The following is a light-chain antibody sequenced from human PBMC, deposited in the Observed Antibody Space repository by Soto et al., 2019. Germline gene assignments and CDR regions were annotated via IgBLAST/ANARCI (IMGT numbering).Light chain of an antibody. CDR3: QSADSSGTYAVV. CDR1: ALPKQY. J-gene: IGLJ2*01. V-gene: IGLV3-25*03. CDR2: KDS. Sequence: SYELTQPPSVSVSPGQTARITCAGDALPKQYAYWYQQKPGQAPVLVIYKDSERPSGIPERFSGSSSGTTVTLTISGVQAEDEADYYCQSADSSGTYAVVFGGGTKLTV.